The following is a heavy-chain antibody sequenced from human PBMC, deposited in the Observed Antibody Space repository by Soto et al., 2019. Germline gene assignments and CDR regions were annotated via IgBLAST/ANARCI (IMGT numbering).Heavy chain of an antibody. V-gene: IGHV4-34*01. CDR1: GGSFSDYF. CDR3: ARGGISHWAYFYYMDV. Sequence: QVQLQQWGAGLLKPSETLSLTCVVSGGSFSDYFWSWIRQPPGMALEWIGEINHLGSINYNPSLKSRVTMSVDTYKNQFSLTLNAVTAADTATYYCARGGISHWAYFYYMDVWDRGTTVTVSS. D-gene: IGHD2-21*01. J-gene: IGHJ6*03. CDR2: INHLGSI.